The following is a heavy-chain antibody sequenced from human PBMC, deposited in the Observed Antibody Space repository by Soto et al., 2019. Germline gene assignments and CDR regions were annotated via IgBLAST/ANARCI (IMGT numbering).Heavy chain of an antibody. D-gene: IGHD2-21*02. V-gene: IGHV1-69*02. Sequence: GASVKVSCKASGGTFSSYTISWVRQAPGQGLEWMGRIIPILGIANYAQKFQGRVTITADKSTSTAYMELSSLRSEDTAVYYCARGPYCGGDCYFLSIPYDAFDIWGQGTMVTVSS. CDR3: ARGPYCGGDCYFLSIPYDAFDI. J-gene: IGHJ3*02. CDR2: IIPILGIA. CDR1: GGTFSSYT.